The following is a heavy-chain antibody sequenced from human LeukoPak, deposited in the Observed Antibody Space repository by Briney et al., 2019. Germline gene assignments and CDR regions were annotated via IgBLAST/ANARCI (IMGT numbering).Heavy chain of an antibody. V-gene: IGHV3-23*01. CDR2: ISGSDGRT. D-gene: IGHD3-10*01. CDR3: AKDRVFRGAFFDY. Sequence: GGSLRLSCAASGFTFSSYWMNWVRQAPGKGLEWVSAISGSDGRTYYADSVKGRFTITRDNSKNTLYLQMNSLRAEDTAVFYCAKDRVFRGAFFDYWGQGTLVTVSS. J-gene: IGHJ4*02. CDR1: GFTFSSYW.